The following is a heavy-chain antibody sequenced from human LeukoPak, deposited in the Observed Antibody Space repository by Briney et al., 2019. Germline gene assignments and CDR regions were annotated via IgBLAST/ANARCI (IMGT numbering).Heavy chain of an antibody. Sequence: GGSLRLSCAASGFTFRDYWMTWVRKAPGKGLEWVASIRYNGNEKQYVDSVKGRFTISRDNAKNSLYLQMNSLRAEDTAVYYCARGFFAKGLDAFDIWGQGTMVTVSS. D-gene: IGHD3-10*01. CDR1: GFTFRDYW. CDR2: IRYNGNEK. V-gene: IGHV3-7*01. CDR3: ARGFFAKGLDAFDI. J-gene: IGHJ3*02.